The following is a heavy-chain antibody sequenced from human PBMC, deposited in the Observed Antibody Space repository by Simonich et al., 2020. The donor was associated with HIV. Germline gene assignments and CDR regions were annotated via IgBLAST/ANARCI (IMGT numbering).Heavy chain of an antibody. CDR2: IDAVKCNT. Sequence: QVQLVQSGAEVKKPGASVKVSCKASGYPTISYGISWVRQAPGQGLEWMGWIDAVKCNTNEAQKRQGIVTMTTDTSTSTADMELRSLRSDDQAVDSCAGDHRGVRGATSSMAFWGKGTTVTVSS. J-gene: IGHJ6*03. D-gene: IGHD3-10*01. CDR3: AGDHRGVRGATSSMAF. CDR1: GYPTISYG. V-gene: IGHV1-18*01.